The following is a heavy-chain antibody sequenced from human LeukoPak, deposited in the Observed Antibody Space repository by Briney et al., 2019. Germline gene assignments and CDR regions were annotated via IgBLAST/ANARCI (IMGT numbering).Heavy chain of an antibody. CDR3: ARDFSSSFVYYYYGMDV. CDR2: ISAYNGNT. J-gene: IGHJ6*02. Sequence: ASVKVSCKASGYTFTSYGISWVRQAPGQGLEWMGWISAYNGNTNYAQKLQGRVTMTTDTSTSTAYMELRSLRSDDTAVCYCARDFSSSFVYYYYGMDVWGQGTTVTVSS. V-gene: IGHV1-18*01. D-gene: IGHD6-6*01. CDR1: GYTFTSYG.